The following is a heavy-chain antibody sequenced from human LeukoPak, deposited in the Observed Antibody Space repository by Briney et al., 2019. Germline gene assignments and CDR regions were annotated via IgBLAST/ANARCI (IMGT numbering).Heavy chain of an antibody. CDR3: ARAITIFGVVTRGYMDV. CDR1: GYTFTSYD. Sequence: ASVKVSCKASGYTFTSYDINWVRQATGQGLEWMGWMNPNSGNTGCAQKFQGRVTITRNTSISTAYMELSSLRSEDTAVYYCARAITIFGVVTRGYMDVWGKGTTVTVSS. V-gene: IGHV1-8*03. D-gene: IGHD3-3*01. J-gene: IGHJ6*03. CDR2: MNPNSGNT.